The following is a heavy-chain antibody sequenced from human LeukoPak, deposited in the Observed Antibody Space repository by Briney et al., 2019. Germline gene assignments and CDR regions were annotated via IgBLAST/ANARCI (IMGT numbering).Heavy chain of an antibody. J-gene: IGHJ6*02. CDR3: ARTDVVPAAKGMDV. CDR2: IYCSGST. D-gene: IGHD2-2*01. V-gene: IGHV4-59*08. CDR1: GGSISSYY. Sequence: PSETLSLTCIVSGGSISSYYWSWIRQPPGKGLEWIGYIYCSGSTNYNPSLKSRVTISVDTSKKQFSLKLSSVTAADTAVYYCARTDVVPAAKGMDVWGQGTTVTVSS.